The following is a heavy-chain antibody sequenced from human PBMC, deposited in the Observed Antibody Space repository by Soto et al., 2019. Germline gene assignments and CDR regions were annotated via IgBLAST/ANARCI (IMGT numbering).Heavy chain of an antibody. CDR1: GFSLSTSGVG. CDR2: IYWDDSK. Sequence: QITLKESGPTLVRPTQTLTLTCAFSGFSLSTSGVGVGWIRQPPGKALEWLAVIYWDDSKHYSPSLRSRLPLINGTSKSQVVRTMTNMDPIDPGTYYGAHKGPDGWPVDYWGQGTRVTVSS. J-gene: IGHJ4*02. V-gene: IGHV2-5*02. CDR3: AHKGPDGWPVDY. D-gene: IGHD6-19*01.